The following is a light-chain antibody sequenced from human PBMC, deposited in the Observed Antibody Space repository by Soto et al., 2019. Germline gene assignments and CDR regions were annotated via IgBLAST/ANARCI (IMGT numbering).Light chain of an antibody. Sequence: QSALTQPASVSGSPGQSITISCTGTSSDVGGYNYVSWYQHHPGKAPKLMIFEVSNRPSGVSNRFSGSKSGNTASLTISGLQAEDDAYYYCTSYTSSSTDVFGTGTKLTVL. CDR2: EVS. J-gene: IGLJ1*01. V-gene: IGLV2-14*01. CDR1: SSDVGGYNY. CDR3: TSYTSSSTDV.